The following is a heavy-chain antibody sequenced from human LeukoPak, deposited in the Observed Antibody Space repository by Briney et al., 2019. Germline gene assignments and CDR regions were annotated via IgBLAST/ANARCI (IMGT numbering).Heavy chain of an antibody. CDR3: AKTRLSIVVVISPFDY. Sequence: PGGSLRLSCAASGFTLSSYGMHWVRQAPGKGLEWVAVISYDGSNKYYADSVKGRFTISRDNSKNTLYLQMNSLRAEDTAVYYCAKTRLSIVVVISPFDYWGQGTLVTVSS. V-gene: IGHV3-30*18. CDR2: ISYDGSNK. CDR1: GFTLSSYG. D-gene: IGHD3-22*01. J-gene: IGHJ4*02.